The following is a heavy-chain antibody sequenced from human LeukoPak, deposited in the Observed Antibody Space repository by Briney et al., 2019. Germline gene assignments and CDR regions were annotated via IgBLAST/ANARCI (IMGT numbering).Heavy chain of an antibody. J-gene: IGHJ3*02. CDR2: IWYDGSNK. CDR1: GFTFSSYG. CDR3: ARDLDSHDAFDI. D-gene: IGHD3-9*01. V-gene: IGHV3-33*01. Sequence: GGSLRLSCAASGFTFSSYGMHWVRQAPGKGLEWVAVIWYDGSNKYYADSVKGRFTISRDNSKNTLYLQMGSLRAEDMAVYYCARDLDSHDAFDIWGQGTMVTVSS.